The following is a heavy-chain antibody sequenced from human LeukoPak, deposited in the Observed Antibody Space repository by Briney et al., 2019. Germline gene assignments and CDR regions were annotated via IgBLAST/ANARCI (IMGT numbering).Heavy chain of an antibody. CDR3: ARGHYDVLAASYKWTPDY. D-gene: IGHD3-9*01. CDR1: GFTFNTFN. J-gene: IGHJ4*02. V-gene: IGHV3-21*01. CDR2: ITSGGDYI. Sequence: GGSLRLSCAASGFTFNTFNMNWVRQAPGKGLEWFSSITSGGDYIYYADSVKGRFTTSRDNAKNSLSLQLNSLRVEDTAVYYCARGHYDVLAASYKWTPDYWGQGTLVTVSS.